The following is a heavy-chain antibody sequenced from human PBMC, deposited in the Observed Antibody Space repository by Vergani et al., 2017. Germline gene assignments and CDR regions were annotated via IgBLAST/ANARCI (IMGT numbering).Heavy chain of an antibody. D-gene: IGHD3-10*01. CDR3: ARLRSAVVRGVQGATYYYYGLDV. V-gene: IGHV7-4-1*02. Sequence: VQLVQSGSELKKPGASVRISCKTSGYSFTNYAINWLRQAPGQGLEWMGRINTNTGNPTYAQGFTGRFVFSLDRPASASHLQISGLKTDDTAVYYCARLRSAVVRGVQGATYYYYGLDVWGRGTSVNVSS. CDR1: GYSFTNYA. J-gene: IGHJ6*02. CDR2: INTNTGNP.